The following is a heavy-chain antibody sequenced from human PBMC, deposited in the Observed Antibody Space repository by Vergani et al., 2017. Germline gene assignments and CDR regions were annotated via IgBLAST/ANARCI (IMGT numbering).Heavy chain of an antibody. CDR1: GFTFRNYK. Sequence: EVQLVESGGGLVKPGGSVRLSCAASGFTFRNYKMHWIRQAPGKGLEWISSITSGSSYTYYGDSVKGRFTVSRDNAKNSLYLHMNSLRAEDTAVYYCARNRSTWYLFFYYHNMDVWGRGTTITVSS. V-gene: IGHV3-21*02. J-gene: IGHJ6*03. CDR2: ITSGSSYT. CDR3: ARNRSTWYLFFYYHNMDV. D-gene: IGHD6-13*01.